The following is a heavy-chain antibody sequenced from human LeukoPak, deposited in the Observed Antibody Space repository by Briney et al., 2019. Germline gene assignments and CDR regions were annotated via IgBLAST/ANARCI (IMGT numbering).Heavy chain of an antibody. CDR1: GGSFSGYY. J-gene: IGHJ4*02. CDR3: ARGILSYYYGSESYLDY. D-gene: IGHD3-10*01. CDR2: INHSGST. V-gene: IGHV4-34*01. Sequence: SETLSLTCAVYGGSFSGYYWSWIRQPPGKGLEWIGEINHSGSTDYNPSLKSRVTISVGTSKNQFSLKLSSVTAADTAVYYCARGILSYYYGSESYLDYWGQGTLVTVSS.